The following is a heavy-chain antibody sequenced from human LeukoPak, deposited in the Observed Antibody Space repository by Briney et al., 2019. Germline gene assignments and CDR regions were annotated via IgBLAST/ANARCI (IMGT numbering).Heavy chain of an antibody. Sequence: PGGSLRLSCAASGFTFSSYGMSWVRQAPGKGREWVSSLCGSGGSTYNADSVKGRFTISRDNSRNTLYLQMNSLRAEDTAVYYCARGLGRELDGAFDIWGQGTMVTVSS. D-gene: IGHD3-10*01. J-gene: IGHJ3*02. CDR2: LCGSGGST. CDR3: ARGLGRELDGAFDI. CDR1: GFTFSSYG. V-gene: IGHV3-23*01.